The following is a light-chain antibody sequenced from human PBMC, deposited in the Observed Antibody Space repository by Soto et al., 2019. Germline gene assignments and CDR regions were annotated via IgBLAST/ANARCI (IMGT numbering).Light chain of an antibody. Sequence: QSALSQPASVSGSPGQSITISCTGTSSDVGGYEYVSWYQHQPDKAPKLIIYDVTNRPSGVSTRFSGSKSGNTASLTISGIQTEDEADYYCASITRSSTSVFGTGTKVTV. CDR1: SSDVGGYEY. CDR2: DVT. J-gene: IGLJ1*01. V-gene: IGLV2-14*01. CDR3: ASITRSSTSV.